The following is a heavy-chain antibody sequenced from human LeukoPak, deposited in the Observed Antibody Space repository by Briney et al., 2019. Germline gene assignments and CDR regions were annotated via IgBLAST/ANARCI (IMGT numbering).Heavy chain of an antibody. CDR2: IRYDGNNK. CDR3: AKTLRDSSGYYAAGD. CDR1: GFPFSTYG. D-gene: IGHD3-22*01. J-gene: IGHJ4*02. V-gene: IGHV3-30*02. Sequence: GVSLRLSCAASGFPFSTYGMHWVRQAPGKGLEWVSFIRYDGNNKQYGDSVKGRFTISRDDSKNTLYLQMSSLRAEDTAVYYCAKTLRDSSGYYAAGDWGQGTLVTVSS.